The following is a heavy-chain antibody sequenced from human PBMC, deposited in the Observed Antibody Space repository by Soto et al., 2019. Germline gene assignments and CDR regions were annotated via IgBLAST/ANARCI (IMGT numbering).Heavy chain of an antibody. CDR3: VTSPCSGWVDY. J-gene: IGHJ4*02. CDR2: IKTDGSYT. V-gene: IGHV3-74*01. CDR1: GFNFSNHW. Sequence: EVQLVESGGGLVQPGGSLRLSCAASGFNFSNHWMHWVRQAPGKGLVWVSRIKTDGSYTNYADSVKGRFTISRDNANDALYLPMTSLRADDTAVYYCVTSPCSGWVDYWGQGTLVTVSS. D-gene: IGHD6-19*01.